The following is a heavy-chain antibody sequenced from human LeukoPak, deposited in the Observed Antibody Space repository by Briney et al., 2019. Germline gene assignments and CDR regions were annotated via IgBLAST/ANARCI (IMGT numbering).Heavy chain of an antibody. Sequence: GRSLRLSCAASGFTFSSYAMHWVRQAPGKRLEWVAVISYDGSNKYYADSVKGRFTTSRDNSKNTLYLQMNGLRAEDTAVYYCASENYYDRSGYFDYWGQGTLVTVSS. V-gene: IGHV3-30-3*01. J-gene: IGHJ4*02. CDR2: ISYDGSNK. D-gene: IGHD3-22*01. CDR1: GFTFSSYA. CDR3: ASENYYDRSGYFDY.